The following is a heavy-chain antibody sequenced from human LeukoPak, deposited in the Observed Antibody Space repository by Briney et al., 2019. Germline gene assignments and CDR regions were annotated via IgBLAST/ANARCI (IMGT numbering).Heavy chain of an antibody. CDR2: IYYSGST. V-gene: IGHV4-39*01. J-gene: IGHJ4*02. CDR1: GDSISNYY. CDR3: ARASSWYDFDY. D-gene: IGHD6-13*01. Sequence: PSETLSLTCTVSGDSISNYYWGWIRQPPGKDLEWIGSIYYSGSTYYSPSLKSRVTISVDTSKNQFSLKLSSVTAADTAVYYCARASSWYDFDYWGQGTLVTVSS.